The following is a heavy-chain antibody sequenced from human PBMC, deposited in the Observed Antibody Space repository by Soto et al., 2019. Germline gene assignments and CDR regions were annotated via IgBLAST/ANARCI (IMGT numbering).Heavy chain of an antibody. V-gene: IGHV3-23*01. CDR2: IRRSGSST. J-gene: IGHJ4*02. CDR3: AKGRVSDC. CDR1: GFTFSSYA. Sequence: EVQLLESGGGWVKPGGSLRLSFAASGFTFSSYAMSWVRQAPGKGLEWVSAIRRSGSSTYYADSVKGRFTISRDNSKNTMYLQMNSLRAEDTAVYYCAKGRVSDCWGQGTLVTVSS.